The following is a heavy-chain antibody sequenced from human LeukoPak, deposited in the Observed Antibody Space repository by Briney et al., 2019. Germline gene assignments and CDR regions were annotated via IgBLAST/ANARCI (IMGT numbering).Heavy chain of an antibody. CDR1: GYTFTGYH. D-gene: IGHD6-13*01. Sequence: ASVKVSCKASGYTFTGYHLHWVRQAPGQGLEWMGWINPNSGGTNYARKFQGRVTMTSDTSISTAYMELSRLRSDDTAVYYCARDPGIAETYWGQGTLVTVSS. CDR3: ARDPGIAETY. CDR2: INPNSGGT. V-gene: IGHV1-2*02. J-gene: IGHJ4*02.